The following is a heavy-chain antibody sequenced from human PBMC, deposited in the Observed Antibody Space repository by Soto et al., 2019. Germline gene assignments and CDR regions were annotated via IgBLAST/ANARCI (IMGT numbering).Heavy chain of an antibody. CDR3: ERFRGSYYSGMAV. J-gene: IGHJ6*02. CDR2: IYSSEYT. V-gene: IGHV4-59*08. D-gene: IGHD3-16*01. Sequence: SETLSLTCTVSGGTISGYFWSWIRKPPGKGLEWIAYIYSSEYTDYNPSLKSRVTISVDMSKNQFSLQLKSVTAADTAGYYCERFRGSYYSGMAVWGQGTTVTVSS. CDR1: GGTISGYF.